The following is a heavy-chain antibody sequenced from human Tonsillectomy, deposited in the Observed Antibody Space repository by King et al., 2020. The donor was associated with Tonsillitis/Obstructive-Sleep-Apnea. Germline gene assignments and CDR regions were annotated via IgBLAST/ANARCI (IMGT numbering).Heavy chain of an antibody. V-gene: IGHV3-7*01. CDR1: GFTISSYW. CDR3: AREGGHGMGFDY. Sequence: VQLVESGGGLVQSGGSLRLSCAASGFTISSYWMSWVRQAPGKGLEWVANIKQDGSEKHYVDSVKGRFTISRDNAKTSLYLQLNSLRAEDTAVYYCAREGGHGMGFDYWGQGTLVTDSS. J-gene: IGHJ4*02. CDR2: IKQDGSEK. D-gene: IGHD3-16*01.